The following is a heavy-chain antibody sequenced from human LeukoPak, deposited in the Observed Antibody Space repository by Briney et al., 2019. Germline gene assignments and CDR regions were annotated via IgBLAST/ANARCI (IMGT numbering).Heavy chain of an antibody. Sequence: SETLSLTCAVHGGSFSGYYWSWIRQPPGKGLEWIGEINHSGSTNYNPSLKSRVTISVDTSKNQFSLKLSSVTAADTAVYYCARARSGYSYGYIDYWGQGTLVTVSS. V-gene: IGHV4-34*01. J-gene: IGHJ4*02. CDR2: INHSGST. CDR3: ARARSGYSYGYIDY. D-gene: IGHD5-18*01. CDR1: GGSFSGYY.